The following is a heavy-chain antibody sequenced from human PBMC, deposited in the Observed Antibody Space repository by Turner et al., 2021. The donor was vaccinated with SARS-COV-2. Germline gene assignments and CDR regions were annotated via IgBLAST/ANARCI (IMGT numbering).Heavy chain of an antibody. D-gene: IGHD1-26*01. J-gene: IGHJ3*02. CDR3: ARTKGGNYLDAFDI. CDR2: VSYDGSNK. V-gene: IGHV3-30*04. Sequence: QVQLVESGGGVVQPGRSLRPSCAASEFTFSIYAMHWVRQAPGKGLELVAVVSYDGSNKYYAGSVGGRFTISRDKSKNTLYLQMNSLRAEETAVYYCARTKGGNYLDAFDIWGQGTMVTVSS. CDR1: EFTFSIYA.